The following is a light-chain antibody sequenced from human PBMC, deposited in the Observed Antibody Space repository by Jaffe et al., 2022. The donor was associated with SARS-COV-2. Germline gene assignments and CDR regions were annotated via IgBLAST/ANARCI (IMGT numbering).Light chain of an antibody. CDR1: SSNIGSNY. J-gene: IGLJ2*01. V-gene: IGLV1-51*01. Sequence: QSVLTQPPSVSAAPGQKVTVSCSGSSSNIGSNYVSWYQHLPGAAPKLLIYDNDYRPSGIPDRFSGSKSGTSATLGIAGLQTGDEADYYCVTWDDSLSAVVFGGGTKLTVL. CDR2: DND. CDR3: VTWDDSLSAVV.